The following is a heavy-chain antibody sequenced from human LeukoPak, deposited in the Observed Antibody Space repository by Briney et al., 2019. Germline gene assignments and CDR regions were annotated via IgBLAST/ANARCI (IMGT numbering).Heavy chain of an antibody. CDR3: AREDLYSSGWYGAGAFDF. CDR2: IYYSGST. J-gene: IGHJ4*02. V-gene: IGHV4-59*12. D-gene: IGHD6-19*01. Sequence: SETLSLTCTVSGASFSSFYWSWIRQPPGKGLEWIGYIYYSGSTNQNPSLKSRVTISVDTSKNQFSLKLSSVTAADTAVYYCAREDLYSSGWYGAGAFDFWGQGTLVTVSS. CDR1: GASFSSFY.